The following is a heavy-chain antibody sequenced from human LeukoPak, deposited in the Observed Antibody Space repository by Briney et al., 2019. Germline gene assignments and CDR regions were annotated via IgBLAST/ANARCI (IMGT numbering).Heavy chain of an antibody. CDR2: ISHDGSNR. CDR3: VRDISGEKSFDY. D-gene: IGHD3-10*01. J-gene: IGHJ4*02. V-gene: IGHV3-30*04. CDR1: GFDFSSYV. Sequence: GGSLRLSCAASGFDFSSYVMHWVRQAPGKGLEGVAVISHDGSNRYYAAAVKGRFTITRDNSVNKLDLQMRSLAGEDTAMYYCVRDISGEKSFDYWGQGTLVTVSS.